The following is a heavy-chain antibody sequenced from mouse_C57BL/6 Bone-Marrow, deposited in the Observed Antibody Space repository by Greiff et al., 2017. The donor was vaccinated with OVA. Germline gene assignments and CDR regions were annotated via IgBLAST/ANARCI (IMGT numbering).Heavy chain of an antibody. CDR3: ARGGQRRRSWFAY. CDR2: INPSSGYT. V-gene: IGHV1-4*01. Sequence: VQLQQSGAELARPGASVKMSCKASGYTFTSYTMHWVKQRPGQGLEWIGYINPSSGYTKYNQKFKDKATLTADKSSSTAYMQLSSLTSEGSAVYYWARGGQRRRSWFAYWGQGTLVTVSA. D-gene: IGHD3-2*02. J-gene: IGHJ3*01. CDR1: GYTFTSYT.